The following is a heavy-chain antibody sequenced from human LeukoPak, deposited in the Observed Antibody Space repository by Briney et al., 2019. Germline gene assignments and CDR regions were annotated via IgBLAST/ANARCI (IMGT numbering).Heavy chain of an antibody. J-gene: IGHJ6*02. CDR2: ISSSSSYI. V-gene: IGHV3-21*01. D-gene: IGHD3-10*01. CDR3: ARVGPLWFGELFTPLPYYYYYGMDV. Sequence: GGSLRLPCAASGFAFSSYSMNWVRQAPGKGLEWVSSISSSSSYIYYADSVKGRFTISRDNAKNSLYLQMNSLRDEDTAVYYCARVGPLWFGELFTPLPYYYYYGMDVWGQGTTVTVSS. CDR1: GFAFSSYS.